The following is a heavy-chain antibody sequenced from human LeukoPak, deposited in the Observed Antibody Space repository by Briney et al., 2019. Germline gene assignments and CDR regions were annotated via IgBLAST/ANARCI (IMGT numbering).Heavy chain of an antibody. D-gene: IGHD4-23*01. CDR1: GFTFSSYE. V-gene: IGHV4-39*07. CDR3: ARGIVDDYGGTYQHLDF. CDR2: IYFSGST. Sequence: GSLRLSCAASGFTFSSYEMNWVRQPPGKGLEWIGSIYFSGSTYYNPSLKSRVTMSVDTPKNQFSLKLNSATAADTAVYYCARGIVDDYGGTYQHLDFWGQGTLVTVSS. J-gene: IGHJ4*02.